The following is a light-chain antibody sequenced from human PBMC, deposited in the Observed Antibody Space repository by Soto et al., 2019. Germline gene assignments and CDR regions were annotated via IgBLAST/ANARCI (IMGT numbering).Light chain of an antibody. V-gene: IGKV1-5*03. CDR1: QSVSTS. CDR3: QHYSRYPVT. Sequence: DIQMTQSPSTLSASVGDRVTITCRASQSVSTSLAWYQQKPGKAPKLLIYKASNLESGVSSRFSGSGSGTDFTLTISSLQPDDSATYYCQHYSRYPVTFGQGTKLEIK. CDR2: KAS. J-gene: IGKJ2*01.